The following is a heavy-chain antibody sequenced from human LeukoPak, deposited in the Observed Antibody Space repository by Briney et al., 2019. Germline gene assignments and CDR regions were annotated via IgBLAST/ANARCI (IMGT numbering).Heavy chain of an antibody. V-gene: IGHV1-69*04. CDR2: IIPILGIA. CDR1: GGTFSSYA. Sequence: ASVKVSCKASGGTFSSYAISWVRQAPGQGLEWMGRIIPILGIANYAQKFQGSVTITADKSTSTAYMELSSLRSEDTAVYYCARDGVGDAFDIWGQGTMVTVSS. CDR3: ARDGVGDAFDI. D-gene: IGHD3-3*01. J-gene: IGHJ3*02.